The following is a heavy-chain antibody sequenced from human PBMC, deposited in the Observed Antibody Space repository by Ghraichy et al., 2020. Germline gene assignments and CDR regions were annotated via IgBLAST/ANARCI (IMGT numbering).Heavy chain of an antibody. CDR1: DGSITSPNHH. D-gene: IGHD6-19*01. J-gene: IGHJ4*02. CDR3: VRHVISVYDSGWYGHGIIPE. V-gene: IGHV4-39*01. CDR2: IFYSGTT. Sequence: SQTLSLTCSVSDGSITSPNHHWGWIRQPPGKGLEWLGAIFYSGTTSYNPSLRSRLTVSVDTYKDQFSLRLRSLTAADTAVYYCVRHVISVYDSGWYGHGIIPEWGQGALVSVSS.